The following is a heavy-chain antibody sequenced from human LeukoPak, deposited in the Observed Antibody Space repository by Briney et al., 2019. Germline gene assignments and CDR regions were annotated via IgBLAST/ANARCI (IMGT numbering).Heavy chain of an antibody. J-gene: IGHJ4*02. D-gene: IGHD6-19*01. Sequence: DSVKGRFTISRDNSKNTLYLQMNSLRAEDTAVYYCTRRSAVAGTNDYWGQGTLVTVSS. CDR3: TRRSAVAGTNDY. V-gene: IGHV3-30*01.